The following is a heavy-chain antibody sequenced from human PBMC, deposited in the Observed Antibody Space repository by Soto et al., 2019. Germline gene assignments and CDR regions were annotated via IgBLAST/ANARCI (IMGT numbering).Heavy chain of an antibody. D-gene: IGHD3-16*01. CDR2: ISYSGST. J-gene: IGHJ4*02. V-gene: IGHV4-59*11. Sequence: SETLSLTFTVSGGSMSSHYWTWLRQPPGKGLEWIGYISYSGSTYYNPSLKSRVTISADTSRNQFSLKLSSVIAADTAVYYCARADPDASVGYWGQGTLVTVSS. CDR3: ARADPDASVGY. CDR1: GGSMSSHY.